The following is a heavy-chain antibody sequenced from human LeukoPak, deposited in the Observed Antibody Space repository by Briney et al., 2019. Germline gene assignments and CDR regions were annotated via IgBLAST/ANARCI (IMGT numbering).Heavy chain of an antibody. J-gene: IGHJ4*02. CDR2: INPSGGST. V-gene: IGHV1-46*01. D-gene: IGHD3-22*01. Sequence: GASVKVSCKASGYTFTSYYMHWVRQAPGQGLEWMGIINPSGGSTSYAQKFQGRVTMTGDTSTSTVYMELSSLRSEDTAVYYCARVQDYYDSSGCAGYWGQGTLVTVSS. CDR3: ARVQDYYDSSGCAGY. CDR1: GYTFTSYY.